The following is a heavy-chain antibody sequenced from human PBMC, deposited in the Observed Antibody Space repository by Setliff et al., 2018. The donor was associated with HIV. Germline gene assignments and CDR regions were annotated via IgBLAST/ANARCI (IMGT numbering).Heavy chain of an antibody. CDR3: ARGGYSWSFDY. V-gene: IGHV4-30-4*08. CDR1: GASMSSGDYY. CDR2: IYYSGNS. Sequence: LSLTCTVSGASMSSGDYYWSWIRQPPGKGLEWIGYIYYSGNSYYKPSLKSRVTLSVDTSKNQFFLTLTSVTAADTAVYFCARGGYSWSFDYWGQGTLVTVSS. J-gene: IGHJ4*02. D-gene: IGHD5-18*01.